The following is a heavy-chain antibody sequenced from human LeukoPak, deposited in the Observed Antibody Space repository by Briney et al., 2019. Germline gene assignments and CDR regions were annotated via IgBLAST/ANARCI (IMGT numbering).Heavy chain of an antibody. V-gene: IGHV3-21*01. D-gene: IGHD6-19*01. CDR2: ISSSSSYI. CDR1: GFTFSSYS. Sequence: GGSLRFSCAASGFTFSSYSMNWVRQAPGKGLEWVSSISSSSSYIYYADSVKGRFTISRDNAKNSLYLQMNSLRAEDTAVYYCARGRDSSGGGFDYWGQGTLVTVSS. CDR3: ARGRDSSGGGFDY. J-gene: IGHJ4*02.